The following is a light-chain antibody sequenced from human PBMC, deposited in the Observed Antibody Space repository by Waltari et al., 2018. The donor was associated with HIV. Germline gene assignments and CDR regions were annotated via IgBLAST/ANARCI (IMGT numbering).Light chain of an antibody. CDR2: SAT. V-gene: IGKV1-39*01. Sequence: DIQMTQSPSSLSASLGDRVTISCRASQNIRTYFNWYQQKPGKAPNLLIYSATSLQSGVPSRFSGSGSGTDFTLTISSLQREDFATYYCQQTYSIPRTFGQGSNLEIK. CDR3: QQTYSIPRT. CDR1: QNIRTY. J-gene: IGKJ2*01.